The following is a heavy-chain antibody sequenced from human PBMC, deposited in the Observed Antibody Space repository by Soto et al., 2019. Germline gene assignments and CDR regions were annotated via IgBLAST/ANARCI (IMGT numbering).Heavy chain of an antibody. CDR1: GGSISSGGYY. V-gene: IGHV4-31*03. CDR3: ARVRSSGWKDY. D-gene: IGHD6-19*01. Sequence: SETLSLTCTVSGGSISSGGYYWSWIRQHPGKGLEWIGYIYYSGSTYYNPSLKSRVTISVDTSKNQFSLKLSSVTAADTAVYYCARVRSSGWKDYWGQGTLVTVSS. J-gene: IGHJ4*02. CDR2: IYYSGST.